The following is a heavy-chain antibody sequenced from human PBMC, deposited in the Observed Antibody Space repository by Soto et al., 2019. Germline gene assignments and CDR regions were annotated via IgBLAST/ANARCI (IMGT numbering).Heavy chain of an antibody. Sequence: ASVKVSCKVSGYTLTELSMHWVRQAPGKGLGWMEGFDPEDGETIYAQKFQGRVTMTEDTSTDTAYMELSSLRSEDTAVYYCATSYGSGSYYSGHYYYGMAVWGQGTTVTVSS. CDR2: FDPEDGET. CDR3: ATSYGSGSYYSGHYYYGMAV. D-gene: IGHD3-10*01. J-gene: IGHJ6*02. CDR1: GYTLTELS. V-gene: IGHV1-24*01.